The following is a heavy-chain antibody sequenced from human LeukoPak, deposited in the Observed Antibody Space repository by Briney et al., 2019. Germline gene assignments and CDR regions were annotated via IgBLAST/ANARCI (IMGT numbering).Heavy chain of an antibody. CDR1: GFTFSDYN. CDR3: AKCILTGYYKGYMDV. J-gene: IGHJ6*03. D-gene: IGHD3-9*01. V-gene: IGHV3-11*01. Sequence: GALRLSCAASGFTFSDYNMRWIRQAPGKGLGWVSSISRSGSTKYYADSVKGRFTISRDNAKNSLFLQMNSLRAEDTAVYYCAKCILTGYYKGYMDVWGKGTTVTISS. CDR2: ISRSGSTK.